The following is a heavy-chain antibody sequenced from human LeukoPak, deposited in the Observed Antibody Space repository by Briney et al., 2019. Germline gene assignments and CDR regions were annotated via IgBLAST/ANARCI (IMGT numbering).Heavy chain of an antibody. D-gene: IGHD3-9*01. CDR1: GYTFTGYY. CDR3: ARDRGGLRYFDWLSWFDP. J-gene: IGHJ5*02. Sequence: ASVKVSCKASGYTFTGYYMHWVRQAPGQGLEWMGRINPNSGGTNYAQKFQGRVTMTRDTSISTAYMELRSLRSDDTAVYYCARDRGGLRYFDWLSWFDPWGQGTLVTVSS. V-gene: IGHV1-2*06. CDR2: INPNSGGT.